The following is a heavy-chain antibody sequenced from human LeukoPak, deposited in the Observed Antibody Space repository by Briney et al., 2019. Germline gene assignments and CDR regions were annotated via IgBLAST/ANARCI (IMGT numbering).Heavy chain of an antibody. CDR3: ARDGTADGLYFDL. D-gene: IGHD6-13*01. J-gene: IGHJ4*01. V-gene: IGHV3-23*01. CDR1: GFTFSSYA. CDR2: ISGSGGST. Sequence: PGGSLRLSCAASGFTFSSYAMSWVRQAPGKGLEWVSAISGSGGSTYYADSVKGRFTISRDNSKNTLYLQMNSLRAEDTAVYYCARDGTADGLYFDLWGRGTLVTVSS.